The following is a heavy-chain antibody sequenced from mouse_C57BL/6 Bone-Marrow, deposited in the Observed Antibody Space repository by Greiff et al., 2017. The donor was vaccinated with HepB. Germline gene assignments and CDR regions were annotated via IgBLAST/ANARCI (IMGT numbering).Heavy chain of an antibody. V-gene: IGHV5-12*01. Sequence: EVKLMESGGGLVQPGGSLKLSCAASGFTFSDYYMYWVRQTPEKRLEWVAYISNGGGSTYYPDTVKGRFTISRDNAKNTLYLQMSRLKSEDTAMYYCARALLRGGYFDYWGQGTTLTVSS. CDR2: ISNGGGST. J-gene: IGHJ2*01. D-gene: IGHD1-2*01. CDR3: ARALLRGGYFDY. CDR1: GFTFSDYY.